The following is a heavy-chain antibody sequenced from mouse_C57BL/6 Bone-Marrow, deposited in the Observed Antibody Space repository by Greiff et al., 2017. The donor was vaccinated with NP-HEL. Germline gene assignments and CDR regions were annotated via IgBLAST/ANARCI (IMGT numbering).Heavy chain of an antibody. CDR3: ARDPPPGAMDY. CDR2: ISYDGSN. Sequence: ESGPGLVKPSQSLSLTCSVTGYSITSGYYWNWIRQFPGNKLEWMGYISYDGSNNYNPSLKNRISINRDTSKNQFFLKLNSVTTEDKATYYCARDPPPGAMDYWGQGTSVTVSS. J-gene: IGHJ4*01. CDR1: GYSITSGYY. V-gene: IGHV3-6*01.